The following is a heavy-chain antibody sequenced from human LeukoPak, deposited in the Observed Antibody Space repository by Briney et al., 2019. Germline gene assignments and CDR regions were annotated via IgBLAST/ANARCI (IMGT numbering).Heavy chain of an antibody. CDR3: KGGSSGYYYDHY. Sequence: ASVKVSCKVSGYTLTELSMHWVRQAPGKGLEWMGGFDPEDGETIYAQKFQGRVTMTEDTSTDTAYMELSSLRSEDTAVYYCKGGSSGYYYDHYWGQGTLVTVSS. J-gene: IGHJ4*02. V-gene: IGHV1-24*01. CDR1: GYTLTELS. CDR2: FDPEDGET. D-gene: IGHD3-22*01.